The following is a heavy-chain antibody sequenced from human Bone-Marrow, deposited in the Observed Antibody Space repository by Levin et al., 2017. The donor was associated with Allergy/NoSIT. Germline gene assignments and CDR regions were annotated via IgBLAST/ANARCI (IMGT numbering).Heavy chain of an antibody. V-gene: IGHV1-2*06. J-gene: IGHJ6*02. Sequence: GESLKISCKASGYTFTGYYMHWVRQAPGQGLEWMGRINPNSGGTNYAQKFQGRVTMTRDTSISTAYMELSRLRSDDTAVYYCARPVRGSYYGMDVWGQGTTVTVSS. CDR2: INPNSGGT. CDR3: ARPVRGSYYGMDV. CDR1: GYTFTGYY.